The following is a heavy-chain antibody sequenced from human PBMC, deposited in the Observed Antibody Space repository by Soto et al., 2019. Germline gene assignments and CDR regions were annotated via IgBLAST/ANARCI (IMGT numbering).Heavy chain of an antibody. CDR2: ITGSGDNT. CDR1: GFTFSSHA. V-gene: IGHV3-23*01. D-gene: IGHD1-1*01. J-gene: IGHJ4*02. CDR3: ARGSRWKAFDY. Sequence: EVQLMESGGDLVQPGGSLRLSCVASGFTFSSHAMSWVRQTPGKGLEWVSSITGSGDNTFHADSVKGRFTISRDNSKNTLSLQIDILRVDDTALYYCARGSRWKAFDYWGQGTLVTVSS.